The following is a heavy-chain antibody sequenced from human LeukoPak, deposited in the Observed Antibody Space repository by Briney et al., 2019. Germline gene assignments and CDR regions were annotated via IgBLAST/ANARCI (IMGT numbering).Heavy chain of an antibody. J-gene: IGHJ6*03. CDR2: ISSSGSTI. Sequence: GGSLRLSCAASGFTFSSYEMNWVRQAPGKGLEWVSYISSSGSTIYYADSVKGRFTISRDNAKNSLYLQMNSLRAEDTAVYYCARESGSPYYYYMGVWGKGTTVTISS. CDR1: GFTFSSYE. D-gene: IGHD3-10*01. CDR3: ARESGSPYYYYMGV. V-gene: IGHV3-48*03.